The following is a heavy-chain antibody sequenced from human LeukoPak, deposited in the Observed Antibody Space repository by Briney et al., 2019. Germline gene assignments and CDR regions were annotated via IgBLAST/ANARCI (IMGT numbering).Heavy chain of an antibody. CDR2: VYYSGST. CDR1: GGSISSSSYF. CDR3: ARDKGVIGGPDI. J-gene: IGHJ3*02. Sequence: KPSETLSLTCTVSGGSISSSSYFWGWIRQPPGKGLEWIGTVYYSGSTYYNPSLKSRVTISADTSKNQFSLKVSSVTAADTAVYYCARDKGVIGGPDILGQGTMVTVSS. V-gene: IGHV4-39*07. D-gene: IGHD2/OR15-2a*01.